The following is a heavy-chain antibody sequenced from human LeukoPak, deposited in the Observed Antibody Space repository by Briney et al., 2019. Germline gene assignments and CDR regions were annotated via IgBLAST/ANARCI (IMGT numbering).Heavy chain of an antibody. CDR3: ARGYYDSSGYCHY. D-gene: IGHD3-22*01. Sequence: AGGSLRLSCAASGFTFSSYAMHWVRQAPGKGLEWVAVISYDGSNKYYADSVKDRFTISRDNSKNTLYLQMNSLRAEDTAVYYCARGYYDSSGYCHYWGQGTLVTVSS. CDR2: ISYDGSNK. V-gene: IGHV3-30-3*01. CDR1: GFTFSSYA. J-gene: IGHJ4*02.